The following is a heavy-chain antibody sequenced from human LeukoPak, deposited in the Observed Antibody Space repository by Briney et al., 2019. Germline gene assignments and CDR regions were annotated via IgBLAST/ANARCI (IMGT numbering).Heavy chain of an antibody. CDR3: ARAHYDYVWGSYRYYFDY. D-gene: IGHD3-16*02. CDR1: GFTFSTYW. J-gene: IGHJ4*02. Sequence: GGSLRLSCSASGFTFSTYWMSWVRQAPGKGLEWVSVIYSGGSTYYADSVKGRFTISRDNSKNTLYLQMNSLRAEDTAVYYCARAHYDYVWGSYRYYFDYWGQGTLVTVSS. CDR2: IYSGGST. V-gene: IGHV3-53*01.